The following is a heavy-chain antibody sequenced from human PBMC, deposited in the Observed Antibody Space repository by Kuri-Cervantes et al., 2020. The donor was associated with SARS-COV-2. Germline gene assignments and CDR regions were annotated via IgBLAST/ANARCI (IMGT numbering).Heavy chain of an antibody. J-gene: IGHJ6*03. CDR2: ISGSGGST. CDR1: GFTFSSYA. CDR3: ARETPYSSSSSYYYYMDV. D-gene: IGHD6-6*01. Sequence: GESLKISCAASGFTFSSYAMSWVRQAPGKGLEWVSAISGSGGSTYYADSVKGRFTISRDNSKNTLYLQMNSLRAEDTAVYYCARETPYSSSSSYYYYMDVWGKGTTVTVSS. V-gene: IGHV3-23*01.